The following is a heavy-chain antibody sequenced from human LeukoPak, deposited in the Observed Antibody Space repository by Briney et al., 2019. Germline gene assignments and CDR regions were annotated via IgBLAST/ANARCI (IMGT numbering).Heavy chain of an antibody. CDR1: SGSISSYY. Sequence: SETLSLTCTVSSGSISSYYWSGIRQPPGKGLEWIGEIHYSGSSNYNPSLKSRVTISVDRSKNQFSLKLSSVTAADTAVYYCARGWLDSWGQGTLVTVSA. J-gene: IGHJ4*02. V-gene: IGHV4-59*01. CDR3: ARGWLDS. CDR2: IHYSGSS. D-gene: IGHD5-12*01.